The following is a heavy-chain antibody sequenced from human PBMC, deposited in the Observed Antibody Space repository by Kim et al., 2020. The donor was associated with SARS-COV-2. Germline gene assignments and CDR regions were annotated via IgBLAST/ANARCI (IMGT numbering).Heavy chain of an antibody. Sequence: GGSLRLSCAASGFTFSSYAMSWVRQAPGKGLEWVSAISGSGGSTYYADSVKGRFTISRDNSKNTLYLQMNSLRAEDTAVYYCAKEPYLTGSYGSGMGRNYFDYWGQGTLVTVSS. CDR3: AKEPYLTGSYGSGMGRNYFDY. CDR2: ISGSGGST. CDR1: GFTFSSYA. V-gene: IGHV3-23*01. D-gene: IGHD3-10*01. J-gene: IGHJ4*02.